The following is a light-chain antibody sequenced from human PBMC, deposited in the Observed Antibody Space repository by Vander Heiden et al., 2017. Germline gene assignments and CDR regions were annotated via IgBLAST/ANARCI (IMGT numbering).Light chain of an antibody. J-gene: IGKJ3*01. Sequence: AIQMTQSPSSLSASVGDRVTITCRASQGIRNDLGWYQQQPGKAPKLLIYAASSLQSGVPSGFSGSGSGTDFTLTISSLQPEDFATYYCLQDYNYPRTFGPGTKVDIK. CDR3: LQDYNYPRT. CDR2: AAS. CDR1: QGIRND. V-gene: IGKV1-6*01.